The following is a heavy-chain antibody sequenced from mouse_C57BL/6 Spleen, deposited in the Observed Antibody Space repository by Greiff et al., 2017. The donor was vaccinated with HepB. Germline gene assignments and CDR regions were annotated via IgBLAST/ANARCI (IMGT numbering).Heavy chain of an antibody. V-gene: IGHV1-26*01. CDR2: INPNNGGT. D-gene: IGHD1-1*01. CDR3: ARSCYGSSSWFAY. J-gene: IGHJ3*01. Sequence: EVQLQQSGPELVKPGASVKISCKASGYTFTDYYMNWVKQSHGKSLEWIGDINPNNGGTSYNQKFKGKATLTVDKSSSTAYMELRSLTSEDSAVYYCARSCYGSSSWFAYWGQGTLVTVSA. CDR1: GYTFTDYY.